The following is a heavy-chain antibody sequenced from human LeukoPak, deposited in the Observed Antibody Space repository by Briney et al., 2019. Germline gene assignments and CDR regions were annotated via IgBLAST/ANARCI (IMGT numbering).Heavy chain of an antibody. J-gene: IGHJ6*02. Sequence: GGSLRLSCAASGFTVSSNYMSRVRQAPGKGLEWVSVIYSGGSTYYADSVKGRFTISRDNSKNTLYLQMNSLRAEDTAVYYCARDTRDVRYGMDVWGQGTTVTVSS. D-gene: IGHD5-24*01. V-gene: IGHV3-66*02. CDR2: IYSGGST. CDR3: ARDTRDVRYGMDV. CDR1: GFTVSSNY.